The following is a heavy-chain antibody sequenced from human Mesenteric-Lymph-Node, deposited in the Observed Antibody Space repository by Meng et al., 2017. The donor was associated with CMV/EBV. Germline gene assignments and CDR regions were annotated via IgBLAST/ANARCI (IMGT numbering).Heavy chain of an antibody. V-gene: IGHV4-38-2*02. CDR1: GYSISSGYY. CDR2: IYHSGST. J-gene: IGHJ5*02. Sequence: GSLRLSCTVSGYSISSGYYWGWIRQPPGKGLEWIGSIYHSGSTYYNPSLKSRVTISVDTSKNQFSLKVTSVTAADTAMYYCARRSNDAYNPYNWFDPWGQGTLVTVSS. CDR3: ARRSNDAYNPYNWFDP. D-gene: IGHD5-24*01.